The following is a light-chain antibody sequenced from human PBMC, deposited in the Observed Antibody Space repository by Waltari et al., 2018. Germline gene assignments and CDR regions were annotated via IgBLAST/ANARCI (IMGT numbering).Light chain of an antibody. CDR1: SSDVAANNS. J-gene: IGLJ3*02. CDR3: SSTAGGYTWV. V-gene: IGLV2-11*01. Sequence: QSALPQPRSVSGSPGQSVAIPCPGTSSDVAANNSVPWYQHHPGKAPKLIIFDVSKRPSGVPDRFSGSKSGNTASLTISGLQAEDEADYYCSSTAGGYTWVFGGGTKLTVL. CDR2: DVS.